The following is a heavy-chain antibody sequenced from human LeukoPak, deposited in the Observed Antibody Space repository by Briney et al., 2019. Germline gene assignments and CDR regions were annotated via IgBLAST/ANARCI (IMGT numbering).Heavy chain of an antibody. Sequence: PGGSLRLSCAASGFTFSSYWMSWVRQAPGKGLEWVANIKQDGSEKYYVDSVKGRFTISRDNAKNSLYLQMNSLRAEDTAVYYCARGGYYYDSSGYYYVWFLGAFDIWGQGTMVTVSS. CDR1: GFTFSSYW. CDR2: IKQDGSEK. D-gene: IGHD3-22*01. J-gene: IGHJ3*02. CDR3: ARGGYYYDSSGYYYVWFLGAFDI. V-gene: IGHV3-7*01.